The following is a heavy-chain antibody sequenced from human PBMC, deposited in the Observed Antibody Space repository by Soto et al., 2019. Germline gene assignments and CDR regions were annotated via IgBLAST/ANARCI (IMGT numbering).Heavy chain of an antibody. J-gene: IGHJ4*02. CDR2: KIHGGGGT. CDR3: ACCGYSSKIDF. Sequence: QVQLQEAGPGVVQPSGTLSLTCSVSGDSISSFNWWTWVRQSPGKGLEWIGEKIHGGGGTNYNPSPQSRVTISLDLSQNQFSLKVTSVTAVDTAIYNCACCGYSSKIDFWGQGTLVAVSS. V-gene: IGHV4-4*02. D-gene: IGHD3-22*01. CDR1: GDSISSFNW.